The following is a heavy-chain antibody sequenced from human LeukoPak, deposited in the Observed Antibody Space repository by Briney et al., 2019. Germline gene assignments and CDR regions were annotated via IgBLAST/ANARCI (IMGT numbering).Heavy chain of an antibody. V-gene: IGHV3-20*04. CDR1: GFTFDDYG. CDR2: INWNGGSI. Sequence: GGSLRLSCAASGFTFDDYGMSWVRQAPGKGLEWVSGINWNGGSIGYADSVKGRFTISRDNNKNSLYLQMNSLRTEDTALYYCARDSSGSLDYWGQGTLVTVSS. D-gene: IGHD1-26*01. CDR3: ARDSSGSLDY. J-gene: IGHJ4*02.